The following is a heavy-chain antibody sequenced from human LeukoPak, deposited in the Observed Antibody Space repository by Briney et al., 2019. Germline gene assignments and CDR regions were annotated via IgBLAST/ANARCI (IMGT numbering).Heavy chain of an antibody. J-gene: IGHJ6*02. CDR1: GGSFSGYY. CDR2: INHRGKS. Sequence: SETLSLNCAVSGGSFSGYYWSWMRQLPGKGLEWIGDINHRGKSNYNPSLKSRPTISVDTSKNQFSLRLSSVTAADTAVYYCARMSGDDFDILYFSYHGMDVWGQGTTVTVSS. D-gene: IGHD5-12*01. V-gene: IGHV4-34*01. CDR3: ARMSGDDFDILYFSYHGMDV.